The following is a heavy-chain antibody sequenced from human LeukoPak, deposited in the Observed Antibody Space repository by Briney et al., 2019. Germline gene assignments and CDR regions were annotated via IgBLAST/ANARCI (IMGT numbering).Heavy chain of an antibody. CDR1: GYSFTSSW. V-gene: IGHV5-51*01. J-gene: IGHJ4*02. D-gene: IGHD4-17*01. Sequence: GESLKISCKGSGYSFTSSWIGWVRQMHGKGLEWMGIVFPADSDTRYSPSFQGQVTFSADKSISTAYLQWSSLKASDSAMYYCARHGGAFDYWGQGTLVTVSS. CDR3: ARHGGAFDY. CDR2: VFPADSDT.